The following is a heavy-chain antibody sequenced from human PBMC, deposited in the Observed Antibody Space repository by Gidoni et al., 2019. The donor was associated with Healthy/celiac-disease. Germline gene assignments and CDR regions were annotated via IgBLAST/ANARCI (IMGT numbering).Heavy chain of an antibody. D-gene: IGHD4-4*01. Sequence: EVQLLASGGGLVQPGGSLRLPCAASGFTFSSYAMSWVRQAPGKGLEWVSDIRGSGGSTYYADSVKGRFTISRDNSKNTLYLQMNRLRAEDTAVYYCAKDYSNYVRSFDYWGQGTLVTVSS. CDR2: IRGSGGST. CDR3: AKDYSNYVRSFDY. J-gene: IGHJ4*02. CDR1: GFTFSSYA. V-gene: IGHV3-23*01.